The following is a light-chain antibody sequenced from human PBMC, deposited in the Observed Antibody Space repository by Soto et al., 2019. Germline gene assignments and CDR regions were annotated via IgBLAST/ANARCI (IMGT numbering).Light chain of an antibody. Sequence: EIVLTQSPATLSLSPRQRATLSCRASQSVSSYLAWYQQKPGQAPRLLMYDASKRATGIPARFSGFGSGTDFTPTISSLEPEDFAVYYCQPCSRLPPAWTFGRGTKVEIK. CDR3: QPCSRLPPAWT. CDR2: DAS. J-gene: IGKJ1*01. CDR1: QSVSSY. V-gene: IGKV3-11*01.